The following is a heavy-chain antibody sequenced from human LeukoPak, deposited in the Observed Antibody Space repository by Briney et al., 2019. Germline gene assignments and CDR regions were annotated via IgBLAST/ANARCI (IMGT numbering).Heavy chain of an antibody. V-gene: IGHV4-39*07. CDR3: ARDPLAAGFDY. J-gene: IGHJ4*02. CDR1: GGSISSSSYY. CDR2: IYYSGST. Sequence: SETLSLTCTVSGGSISSSSYYWGWIRQPPGKGLEWIGSIYYSGSTYYNPSLKSRVTISVDTSKNQFSLKLSSVTAADTAVYYCARDPLAAGFDYWGQGTLVTVSS. D-gene: IGHD6-13*01.